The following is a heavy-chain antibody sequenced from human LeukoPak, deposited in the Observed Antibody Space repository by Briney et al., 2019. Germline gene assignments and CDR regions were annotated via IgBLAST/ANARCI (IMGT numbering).Heavy chain of an antibody. CDR3: ARGGRLYDFWSGSLVFDI. Sequence: PGGSLRLSCAASGFTFSSYWMNWVRQAPGKGLEWVANIKQDGSEKYYVDSVKGRLTISRDNAKNSLYLQMNSLRAEDTAVYYCARGGRLYDFWSGSLVFDIWGQGTMVTVSS. CDR1: GFTFSSYW. J-gene: IGHJ3*02. CDR2: IKQDGSEK. D-gene: IGHD3-3*01. V-gene: IGHV3-7*01.